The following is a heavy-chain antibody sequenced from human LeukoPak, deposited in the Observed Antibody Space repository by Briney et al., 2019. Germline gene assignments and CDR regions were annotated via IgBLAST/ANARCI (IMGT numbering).Heavy chain of an antibody. D-gene: IGHD3-10*01. CDR2: IIPIFGTA. Sequence: ASVKVSCKASGGTFSSYAISWVRQAPGQGLEWMGGIIPIFGTANYAQKFQGRVTITADKSTSTAYMELSSLGSEDTAVYYCARGLWFGELLGPYYYYGMDVWGKGTTVTVSS. CDR1: GGTFSSYA. J-gene: IGHJ6*04. V-gene: IGHV1-69*06. CDR3: ARGLWFGELLGPYYYYGMDV.